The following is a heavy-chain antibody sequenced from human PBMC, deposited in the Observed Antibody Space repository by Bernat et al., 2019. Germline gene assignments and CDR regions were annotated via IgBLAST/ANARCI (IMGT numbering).Heavy chain of an antibody. J-gene: IGHJ6*02. V-gene: IGHV3-48*03. CDR2: ISSSGSTI. Sequence: EVQLVESGGGLVQPGGSLRLSCAASGFTFSSYEMNWVRQAPGKGLGWVSYISSSGSTIYYADSVKGRFTISRDNSKNTLYLQMNSLRAEDTAIYYCARLTTNTPYYYYGMDVWGQGTTVTVSS. D-gene: IGHD4-11*01. CDR1: GFTFSSYE. CDR3: ARLTTNTPYYYYGMDV.